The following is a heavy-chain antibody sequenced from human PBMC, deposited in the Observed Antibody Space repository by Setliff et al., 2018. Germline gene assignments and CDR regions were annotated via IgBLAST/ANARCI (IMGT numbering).Heavy chain of an antibody. CDR2: ITNSGGTI. Sequence: PGGSLRLSCAASGFTFSNYYMSWIRQAPGKGLEWVSYITNSGGTIYYADSVKGRFTISRDNAKNSLYLQMNSLRAEDTALYYCAKFVGYTYGYGYWGRGTLVTVSS. CDR1: GFTFSNYY. V-gene: IGHV3-11*04. J-gene: IGHJ4*02. CDR3: AKFVGYTYGYGY. D-gene: IGHD5-18*01.